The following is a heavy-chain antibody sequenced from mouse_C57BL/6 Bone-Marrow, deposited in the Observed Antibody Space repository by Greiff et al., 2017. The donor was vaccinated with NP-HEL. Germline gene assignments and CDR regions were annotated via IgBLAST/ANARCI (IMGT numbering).Heavy chain of an antibody. D-gene: IGHD1-1*01. J-gene: IGHJ2*01. CDR3: AREGRLYYGSSFYDFNY. V-gene: IGHV1-19*01. CDR2: INPYNGGT. Sequence: EVKLVESGPVLVKPGASVKMSCKASGYTFTDYYMNWVKQSHGKSLEWIGVINPYNGGTSYNQKFKGKATLTVDKSSSTAYMELNSLTSEDSAVYYCAREGRLYYGSSFYDFNYWGQGTTLTVSS. CDR1: GYTFTDYY.